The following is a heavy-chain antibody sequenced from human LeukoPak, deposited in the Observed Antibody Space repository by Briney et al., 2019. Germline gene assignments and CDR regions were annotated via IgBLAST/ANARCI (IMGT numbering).Heavy chain of an antibody. Sequence: QPGGSLRLSCAASGFTFSSYGMHWVRQAPGKGLEWVAFIRYDGSNKYYADSVKGRFTISRDNSKNTLYLQMNSLRAEDTAVYYCAKDSAVLLWFGELFRSYYMDVWGKGTTVTISS. D-gene: IGHD3-10*01. CDR1: GFTFSSYG. J-gene: IGHJ6*03. V-gene: IGHV3-30*02. CDR3: AKDSAVLLWFGELFRSYYMDV. CDR2: IRYDGSNK.